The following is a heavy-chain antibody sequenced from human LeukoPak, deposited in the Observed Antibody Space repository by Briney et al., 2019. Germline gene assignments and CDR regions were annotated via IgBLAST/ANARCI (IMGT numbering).Heavy chain of an antibody. Sequence: SETLSLTCTVSGGSISSGDYYWSWIRQPPGKGLEWIGYIYYSGSTYYNPSLKSRVTISVDTSKNQSSLKLSSVTAADTAVYYCARAVRWELRYFDYWGQGTLVTVSS. CDR1: GGSISSGDYY. CDR3: ARAVRWELRYFDY. V-gene: IGHV4-30-4*01. J-gene: IGHJ4*02. D-gene: IGHD1-26*01. CDR2: IYYSGST.